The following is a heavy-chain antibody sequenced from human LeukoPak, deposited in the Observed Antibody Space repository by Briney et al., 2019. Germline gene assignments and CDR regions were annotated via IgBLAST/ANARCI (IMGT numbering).Heavy chain of an antibody. CDR2: ISSNGGST. V-gene: IGHV3-64*01. CDR1: GFTFSSYA. CDR3: ARGSGDY. J-gene: IGHJ4*02. Sequence: PGGSLRLSCAASGFTFSSYAMSWVRQAPGKGLEYVSAISSNGGSTYYANSVKGRFTISRDNSKNTLYLQMGSLRAEDMAVYYCARGSGDYWGQGTLVTVSS. D-gene: IGHD1-26*01.